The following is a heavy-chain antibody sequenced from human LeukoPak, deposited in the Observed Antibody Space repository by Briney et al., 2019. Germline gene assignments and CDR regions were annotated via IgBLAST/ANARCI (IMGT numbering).Heavy chain of an antibody. J-gene: IGHJ4*02. CDR2: ISGSGGST. D-gene: IGHD5-18*01. V-gene: IGHV3-23*01. CDR1: GFTFSSYA. CDR3: ARAHDAQLWLPVDY. Sequence: PGGSLRLSCAASGFTFSSYAMSWVRQAPGKGPEWVSAISGSGGSTYYADSVKGRFTISRDNSKNTLYLQMNSLRAEDTAVYYCARAHDAQLWLPVDYWGQGTLVTVSS.